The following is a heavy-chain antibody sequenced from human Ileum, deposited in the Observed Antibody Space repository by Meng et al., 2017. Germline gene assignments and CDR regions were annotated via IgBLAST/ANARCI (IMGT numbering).Heavy chain of an antibody. Sequence: VQLVRVGAGLLSTSETCSLRCGVYVGSFSGHYWSWISQPPGKGLEWIGEIDHSGGTNYNPSLKNRVTISVDTSNNRFSLKLSSVKAADTALYFCARRVGATPYAYNWLDPWGQGTLVTVSS. D-gene: IGHD1-26*01. J-gene: IGHJ5*02. CDR2: IDHSGGT. V-gene: IGHV4-34*01. CDR1: VGSFSGHY. CDR3: ARRVGATPYAYNWLDP.